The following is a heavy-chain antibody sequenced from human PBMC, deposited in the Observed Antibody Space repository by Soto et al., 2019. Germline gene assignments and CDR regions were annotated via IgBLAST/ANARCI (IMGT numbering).Heavy chain of an antibody. CDR1: GNTFSSYY. V-gene: IGHV1-46*01. Sequence: ASVKVSCKASGNTFSSYYIHWVRQAPGQGPERIGVINPSGRSTSYAQTLQGRVTMTRDTSTSSIYKELSSMTSENTAFYFCVCDYRAYERNHAFDFWGHGTMVTVSS. J-gene: IGHJ3*01. CDR3: VCDYRAYERNHAFDF. CDR2: INPSGRST. D-gene: IGHD5-12*01.